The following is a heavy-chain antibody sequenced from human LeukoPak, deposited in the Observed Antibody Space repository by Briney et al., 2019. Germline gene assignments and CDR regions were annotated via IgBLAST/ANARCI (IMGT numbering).Heavy chain of an antibody. D-gene: IGHD2-15*01. CDR1: GFTFSDRY. Sequence: GGSLRLSCAASGFTFSDRYMDWVRQAPGKGLEWVGRTRNKANSYTTEYAASVKGRFTISRDDSKNSLYLQMNSLKTEDTAVYYCARAKRYCSGGNCYSVPDYWGQGTLVTVSS. CDR3: ARAKRYCSGGNCYSVPDY. J-gene: IGHJ4*02. V-gene: IGHV3-72*01. CDR2: TRNKANSYTT.